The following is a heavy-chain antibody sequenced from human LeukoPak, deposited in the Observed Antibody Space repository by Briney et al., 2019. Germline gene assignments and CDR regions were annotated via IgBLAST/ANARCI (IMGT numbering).Heavy chain of an antibody. D-gene: IGHD6-13*01. J-gene: IGHJ4*02. CDR3: ARGFVAAAGTTDYGDEAPDY. CDR2: ISAYNGNT. Sequence: ASVKVSCKASGYTFTSYGISWVRQAPGQGLEWMGWISAYNGNTNYAQKLQGRVTMTTDTSTSTAYMELRSLRSDDTAVYYCARGFVAAAGTTDYGDEAPDYWGQGTLVTVSS. V-gene: IGHV1-18*01. CDR1: GYTFTSYG.